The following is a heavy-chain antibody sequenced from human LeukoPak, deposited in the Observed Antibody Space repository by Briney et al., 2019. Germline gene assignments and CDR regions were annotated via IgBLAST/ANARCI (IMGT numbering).Heavy chain of an antibody. CDR1: GYSSPRDW. CDR3: ARLTYYDPTHYFDY. V-gene: IGHV5-51*01. D-gene: IGHD3-22*01. Sequence: GESLKISCQCSGYSSPRDWIAWVRPPPGKGLEWMGIIHPGDSNIVYSPFLQAQVTISADRSISTTYLQWDSLKASDTAMYYCARLTYYDPTHYFDYWGQGTLVSVSS. CDR2: IHPGDSNI. J-gene: IGHJ4*02.